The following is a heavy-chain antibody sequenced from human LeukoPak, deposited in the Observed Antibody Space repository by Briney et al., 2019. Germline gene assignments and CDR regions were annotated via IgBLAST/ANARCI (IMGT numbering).Heavy chain of an antibody. Sequence: SETLSLTCTVSGGSISSGGYYWSWIRQPPGKGLEWIGEINHSGSTNYNPSLKSRVAISVDTSKNQFSLKLSSVTAADTAVYYCARRRGNAMVYATKFDYWGQGTLVTVSS. D-gene: IGHD2-8*01. CDR1: GGSISSGGYY. V-gene: IGHV4-39*07. J-gene: IGHJ4*02. CDR2: INHSGST. CDR3: ARRRGNAMVYATKFDY.